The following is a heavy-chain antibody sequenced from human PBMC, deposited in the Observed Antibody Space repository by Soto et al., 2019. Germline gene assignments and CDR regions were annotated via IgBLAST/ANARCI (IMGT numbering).Heavy chain of an antibody. Sequence: SETLSLTCAVYGGSFSGYYWSWIRQPPGKGLEWIGEINHSGSTNYNPSLKSRVTISVDTSKNQFSLKLSSVTAADTAVYYCARSVRIWYTLIYYFDYWGQGTLVTVSS. J-gene: IGHJ4*02. V-gene: IGHV4-34*01. CDR1: GGSFSGYY. CDR2: INHSGST. D-gene: IGHD6-13*01. CDR3: ARSVRIWYTLIYYFDY.